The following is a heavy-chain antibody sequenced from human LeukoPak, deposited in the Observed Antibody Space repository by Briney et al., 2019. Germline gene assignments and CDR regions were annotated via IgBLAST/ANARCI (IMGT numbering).Heavy chain of an antibody. J-gene: IGHJ3*02. D-gene: IGHD5-18*01. CDR2: IDPSDSYT. Sequence: GESLRIFCKGSGYSFTSYWISWVRQMPGKGLEWMGRIDPSDSYTNYSPSFQGHVTISADKSISTAYLQWSSLKASDTAMYYCATMDTAMDPATGAFDIWGQGTMVTVSS. V-gene: IGHV5-10-1*01. CDR3: ATMDTAMDPATGAFDI. CDR1: GYSFTSYW.